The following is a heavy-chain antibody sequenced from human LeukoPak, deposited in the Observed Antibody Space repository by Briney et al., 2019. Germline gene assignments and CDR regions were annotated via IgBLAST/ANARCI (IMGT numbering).Heavy chain of an antibody. D-gene: IGHD2-2*02. CDR3: ARTTVVVVPAAIFNWFDP. CDR2: IIPIFGTA. Sequence: ASVKVSCKASGGTFSSYAISWVRQAPGQGLEWMGRIIPIFGTANYAQKFQGRVTITADKSTSTAYMELSSLRSEDTAVYYCARTTVVVVPAAIFNWFDPWGQGTLVTVSS. CDR1: GGTFSSYA. J-gene: IGHJ5*02. V-gene: IGHV1-69*06.